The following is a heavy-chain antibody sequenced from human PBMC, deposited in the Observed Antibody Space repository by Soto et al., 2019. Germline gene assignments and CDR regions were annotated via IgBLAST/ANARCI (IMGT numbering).Heavy chain of an antibody. D-gene: IGHD3-10*01. Sequence: EVQLLESGGGLVQPGGSLRLSCAASRFTFSTYAMSWVRQAPGKGLEWVSDISGSGGNTYYADSVKGRFTISRDNSKNTLYLQMNSLGAEDTAVYDWAQSAMVRGGGWFDPWGQGTLVTVSS. V-gene: IGHV3-23*01. J-gene: IGHJ5*02. CDR2: ISGSGGNT. CDR3: AQSAMVRGGGWFDP. CDR1: RFTFSTYA.